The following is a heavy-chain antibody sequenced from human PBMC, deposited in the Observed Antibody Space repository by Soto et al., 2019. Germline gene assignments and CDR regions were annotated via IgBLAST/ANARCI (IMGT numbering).Heavy chain of an antibody. CDR2: ISYDGSNK. CDR1: GFTFSSYA. J-gene: IGHJ4*02. D-gene: IGHD6-13*01. V-gene: IGHV3-30-3*01. Sequence: PGGSLRLSCAASGFTFSSYAMHWVRQAPGKGLEWVAVISYDGSNKYYADSVKGRFTISRDNSKNTLYLQMNSLRAEDTAVYYCARGRGYSSSWSIYYFDFWGQGTQVTVSS. CDR3: ARGRGYSSSWSIYYFDF.